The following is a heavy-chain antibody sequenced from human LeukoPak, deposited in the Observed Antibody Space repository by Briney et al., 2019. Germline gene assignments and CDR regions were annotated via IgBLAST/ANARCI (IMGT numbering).Heavy chain of an antibody. V-gene: IGHV3-53*01. Sequence: PGGSLRLSCAASGFTVSSSYMSWVRQAPGKGLEWVSVIYSGGSTYYADSVKGRFTISRDNSKNTLYLQMNSLRAEDTAVYYCTRGGRGYQLIWGYYFDYWGQGTLVTVSS. CDR1: GFTVSSSY. CDR2: IYSGGST. CDR3: TRGGRGYQLIWGYYFDY. J-gene: IGHJ4*02. D-gene: IGHD2-2*01.